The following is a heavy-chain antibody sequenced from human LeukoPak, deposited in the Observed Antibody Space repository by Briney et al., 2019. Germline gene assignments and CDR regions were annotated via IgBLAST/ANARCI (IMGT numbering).Heavy chain of an antibody. CDR3: ARYDYVWGSYRGFDP. CDR2: IYPGDSDT. D-gene: IGHD3-16*02. V-gene: IGHV5-51*01. J-gene: IGHJ5*02. CDR1: GYSFTSYW. Sequence: GESLKISCKGSGYSFTSYWIGWVRQVPGKGLEWMGIIYPGDSDTRYSPSFQGQVTISADKSINTAYLQWSSLKASDTAMYYCARYDYVWGSYRGFDPWGQGTLVTVSS.